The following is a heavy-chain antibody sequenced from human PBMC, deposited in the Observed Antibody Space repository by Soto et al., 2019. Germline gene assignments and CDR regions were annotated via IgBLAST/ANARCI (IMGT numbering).Heavy chain of an antibody. J-gene: IGHJ6*03. CDR2: IYYSGST. CDR1: GGSISSYY. Sequence: SETLSLTCTVSGGSISSYYWSWIRQPPGKGLEWIGYIYYSGSTNYNPSLKSRVTISVDASKNQFSLKLSSVTAADTAVYYCARTYHGLKYYYMDVWGKGTTVTVSS. CDR3: ARTYHGLKYYYMDV. V-gene: IGHV4-59*08. D-gene: IGHD2-2*01.